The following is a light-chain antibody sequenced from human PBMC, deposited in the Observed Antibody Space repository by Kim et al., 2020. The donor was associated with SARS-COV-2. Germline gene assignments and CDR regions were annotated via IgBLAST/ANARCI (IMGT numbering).Light chain of an antibody. J-gene: IGLJ3*02. CDR3: LLSYDDARV. Sequence: PGRTVTLTCDSRTGPVTTDHCPRWFQQRPGQAPRTLIFDTINRHSWTPARFSGSLVGGKAALTLSGAQPDDEAEYYCLLSYDDARVFGGGTQLTVL. CDR2: DTI. V-gene: IGLV7-46*01. CDR1: TGPVTTDHC.